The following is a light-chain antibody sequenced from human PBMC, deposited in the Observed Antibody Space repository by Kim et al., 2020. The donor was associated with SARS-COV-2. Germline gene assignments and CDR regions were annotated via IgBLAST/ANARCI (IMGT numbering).Light chain of an antibody. CDR3: QQYNIWPPLT. Sequence: EIVMTQSPATLSVSPGERVILSCRASQSISSNLAWYQQKPGQAPRLLIYGASIRATGIPARFSGSGSGTEFTLTISSLQSEDFAVYYCQQYNIWPPLTFGGGTKMDIK. J-gene: IGKJ4*01. CDR1: QSISSN. CDR2: GAS. V-gene: IGKV3-15*01.